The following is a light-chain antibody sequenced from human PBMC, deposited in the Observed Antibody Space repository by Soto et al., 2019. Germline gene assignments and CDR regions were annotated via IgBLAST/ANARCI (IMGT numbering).Light chain of an antibody. V-gene: IGKV3-11*01. CDR3: QQRSNWPLIT. CDR1: QSVRNY. J-gene: IGKJ5*01. Sequence: EIVMTQSPATLSLSPWERATLSCRASQSVRNYLAWYQQKPGQAPRLLISDASNRATGIPARFSGSGSGTDFTLTISSLEPEDFAIYYCQQRSNWPLITFGQGTRLEIK. CDR2: DAS.